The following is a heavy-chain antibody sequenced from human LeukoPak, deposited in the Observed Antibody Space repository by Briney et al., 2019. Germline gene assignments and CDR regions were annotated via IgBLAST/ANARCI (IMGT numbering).Heavy chain of an antibody. D-gene: IGHD5-18*01. CDR3: ATQVDTTMVARDYFFDY. V-gene: IGHV5-51*01. CDR1: GYSFTSYW. CDR2: IYPGDSDT. Sequence: GESLKISCKGSGYSFTSYWIGWVRQMPGKGLEWMGIIYPGDSDTRYSPSFQGQVTISADKSISTAYLQWSSLKASDTAMYYCATQVDTTMVARDYFFDYWGQGTLVTVSS. J-gene: IGHJ4*02.